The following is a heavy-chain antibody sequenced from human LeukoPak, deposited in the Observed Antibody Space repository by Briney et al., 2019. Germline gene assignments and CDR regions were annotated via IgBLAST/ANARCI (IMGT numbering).Heavy chain of an antibody. CDR3: ARRAGAYSHPYDY. CDR2: IYSDNT. Sequence: GGSLRLSCTVSGFTVSSNSMSWVRQAPGKGLGWVSFIYSDNTHYSDPVKGRFTISRDNSKNTLYLQMNSLRAEDTAVYYCARRAGAYSHPYDYWGQGTLVTVSS. V-gene: IGHV3-53*01. J-gene: IGHJ4*02. D-gene: IGHD4/OR15-4a*01. CDR1: GFTVSSNS.